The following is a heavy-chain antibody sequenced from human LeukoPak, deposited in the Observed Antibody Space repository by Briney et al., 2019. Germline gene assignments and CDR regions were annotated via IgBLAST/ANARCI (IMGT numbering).Heavy chain of an antibody. CDR2: ISYDGSNK. V-gene: IGHV3-30*04. D-gene: IGHD4/OR15-4a*01. CDR3: ARDGTEDPNYYFDY. J-gene: IGHJ4*02. CDR1: GFTFSSYA. Sequence: GGSLRLSCAASGFTFSSYAMHWVRQAPGKGLERVAVISYDGSNKYYADSVKGRFTISRDNSKNTLYLQMNSLRAEDTAVYYCARDGTEDPNYYFDYWGQGTLVTVSS.